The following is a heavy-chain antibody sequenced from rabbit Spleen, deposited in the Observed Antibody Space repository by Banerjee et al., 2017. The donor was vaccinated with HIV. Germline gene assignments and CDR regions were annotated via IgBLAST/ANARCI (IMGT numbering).Heavy chain of an antibody. V-gene: IGHV1S40*01. Sequence: QSLEESGGGLVKPGASLTLTCKASGFSFSSAYDMCWVRQAPGKGLEWIASIDTDSGSTYYASWAKGRFTISKTSSTTVTLQMTTLTAADTATYFCAKDDTSANARFWLDLWGPGTLVTVS. CDR1: GFSFSSAYD. D-gene: IGHD1-1*01. J-gene: IGHJ5*01. CDR2: IDTDSGST. CDR3: AKDDTSANARFWLDL.